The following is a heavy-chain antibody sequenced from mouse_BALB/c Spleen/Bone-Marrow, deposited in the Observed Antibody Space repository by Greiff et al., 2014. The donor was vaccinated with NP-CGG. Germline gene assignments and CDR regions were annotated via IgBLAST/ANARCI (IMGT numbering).Heavy chain of an antibody. V-gene: IGHV5-4*02. CDR2: ISDGGSYT. D-gene: IGHD2-3*01. CDR1: GFTFSDYY. CDR3: ARGPHDDDMDY. J-gene: IGHJ4*01. Sequence: EVQLQQSGGGLVKPGGSLKLSCAASGFTFSDYYMYWVRQTPEKRLEWVATISDGGSYTYYPDSVKGRFTISRDNAKDNLYLQLSSLKSEDTAMYDCARGPHDDDMDYWGQGTSVTVSS.